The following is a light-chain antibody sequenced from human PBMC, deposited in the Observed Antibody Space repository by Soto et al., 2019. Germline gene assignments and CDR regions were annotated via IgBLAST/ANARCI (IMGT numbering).Light chain of an antibody. CDR3: QSYDSSLTGSKV. J-gene: IGLJ1*01. CDR2: GNS. Sequence: QSVLTQPPSVSGAPGQRVTISCTGSSSNIGAGFDVHWYQQLPGTAPKLLIYGNSNRPSGVPDRFSGSRSGTSASLAVTGLQAEDEADYDCQSYDSSLTGSKVLGSGTKVTVL. V-gene: IGLV1-40*01. CDR1: SSNIGAGFD.